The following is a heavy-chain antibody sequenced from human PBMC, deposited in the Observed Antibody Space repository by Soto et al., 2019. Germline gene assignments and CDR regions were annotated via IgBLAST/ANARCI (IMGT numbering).Heavy chain of an antibody. D-gene: IGHD2-15*01. V-gene: IGHV3-48*01. J-gene: IGHJ5*02. CDR1: GFTFSSYS. CDR2: ISSSSSTI. CDR3: ARVVVAATIRFDP. Sequence: GSLRLSCAASGFTFSSYSMNWVRQAPGKGLEWVSYISSSSSTIYYADSVKGRFTISRDNAKNSLYLQMNSLRAEDTAVYYCARVVVAATIRFDPWGQGTLVTVSS.